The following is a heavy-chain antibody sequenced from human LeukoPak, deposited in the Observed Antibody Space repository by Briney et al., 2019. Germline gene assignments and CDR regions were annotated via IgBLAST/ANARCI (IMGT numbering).Heavy chain of an antibody. Sequence: ASVKVSCKASGYTFTSYGISWVRQAPGQGLEWMGWISAYTGDTIYSKKFQGRVTMTTDTSTSTAYMELRSLRSDDTAVYYCARGWFGKFTRASFDYWGQGTLVTVSS. V-gene: IGHV1-18*01. CDR3: ARGWFGKFTRASFDY. CDR2: ISAYTGDT. D-gene: IGHD3-10*01. CDR1: GYTFTSYG. J-gene: IGHJ4*02.